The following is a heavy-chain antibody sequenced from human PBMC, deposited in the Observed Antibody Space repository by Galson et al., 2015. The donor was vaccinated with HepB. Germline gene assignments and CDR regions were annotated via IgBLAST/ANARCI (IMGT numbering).Heavy chain of an antibody. CDR3: AKLELPGIAELLDAFDI. CDR1: GLTFSRYA. Sequence: SLRLPCAASGLTFSRYAMSWVRKAPGKGLEWVSAISGSGGSTYYADSVKGRFTISRDNSKNTLYLQMNSLRAEDTAVYYCAKLELPGIAELLDAFDIWGQGTMVTVSS. CDR2: ISGSGGST. V-gene: IGHV3-23*01. D-gene: IGHD6-13*01. J-gene: IGHJ3*02.